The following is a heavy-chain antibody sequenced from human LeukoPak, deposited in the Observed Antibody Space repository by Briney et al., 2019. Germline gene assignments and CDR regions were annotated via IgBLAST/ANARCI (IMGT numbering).Heavy chain of an antibody. CDR1: GFTFSSYW. CDR3: ASSSFYYDRHDY. D-gene: IGHD3-22*01. CDR2: IKQDGSEK. J-gene: IGHJ4*02. V-gene: IGHV3-7*01. Sequence: GGSLRLSCAASGFTFSSYWMNWVRQAPGKGLEWVANIKQDGSEKYYVDSVKGRFTISRDNAKNSLYLQMNSLRAEDTAVYYCASSSFYYDRHDYWGQGTLVTVSS.